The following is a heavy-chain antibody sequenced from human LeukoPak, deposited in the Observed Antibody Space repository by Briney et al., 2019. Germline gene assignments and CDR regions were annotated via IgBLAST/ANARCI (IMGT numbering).Heavy chain of an antibody. J-gene: IGHJ5*02. Sequence: SETLSLTCTVSGGSISSYYWSWIRQPPGKGLEWIAYMYYSDSTYYNPSLKSRVTMSADTSKNQLSLKLSSVTAADTAVYYCARPYYYDSRIDPWGQGILVTVSS. D-gene: IGHD3-22*01. V-gene: IGHV4-59*04. CDR2: MYYSDST. CDR3: ARPYYYDSRIDP. CDR1: GGSISSYY.